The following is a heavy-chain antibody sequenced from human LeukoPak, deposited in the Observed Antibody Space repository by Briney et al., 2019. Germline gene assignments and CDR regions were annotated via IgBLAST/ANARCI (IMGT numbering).Heavy chain of an antibody. Sequence: GGSLRLSCAPSGFTFSDYHMRWTRHAPGEGLEWVSSLSRSGSTKYYADSVKGRFTISRDNAKNSLFLQMNSLRAEDTAVYYCARVLRYCSGGNCYSGGLGYMDVWGKGTTVILSS. CDR1: GFTFSDYH. CDR2: LSRSGSTK. J-gene: IGHJ6*03. CDR3: ARVLRYCSGGNCYSGGLGYMDV. V-gene: IGHV3-11*01. D-gene: IGHD2-15*01.